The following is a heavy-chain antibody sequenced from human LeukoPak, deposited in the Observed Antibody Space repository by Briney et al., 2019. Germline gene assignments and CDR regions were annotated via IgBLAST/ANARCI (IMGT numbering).Heavy chain of an antibody. CDR1: GGSISSYY. D-gene: IGHD4-17*01. CDR2: IYYSGST. CDR3: AREAHDYGETFGAFDI. V-gene: IGHV4-59*01. Sequence: SETLSLTCTVSGGSISSYYWSWIRQPPGKGLEWIGYIYYSGSTNYNPSLKSRVTISVDTSKNQFSLELSSVTAADTAVYYCAREAHDYGETFGAFDIWGQGTMVTVSS. J-gene: IGHJ3*02.